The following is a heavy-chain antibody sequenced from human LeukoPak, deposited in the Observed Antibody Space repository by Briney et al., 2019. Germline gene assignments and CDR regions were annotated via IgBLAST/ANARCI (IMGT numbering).Heavy chain of an antibody. CDR3: ARDLRGYSYGGFDY. CDR2: IYSGGST. Sequence: PGGSLRLSCAASGFTVSSYYMSWVRRAPGKGLEWVSVIYSGGSTYYADSVKGRFTISRDNSKNTLYLQMNSLRAEDTAVYYCARDLRGYSYGGFDYWGQGTLVTVSS. J-gene: IGHJ4*02. V-gene: IGHV3-53*01. D-gene: IGHD5-18*01. CDR1: GFTVSSYY.